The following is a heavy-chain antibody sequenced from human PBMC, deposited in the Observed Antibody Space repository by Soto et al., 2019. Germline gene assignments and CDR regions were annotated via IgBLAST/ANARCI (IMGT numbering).Heavy chain of an antibody. CDR2: ISAYNGNT. CDR1: GYTFTSYG. V-gene: IGHV1-18*01. J-gene: IGHJ4*02. Sequence: ASVNVSCKASGYTFTSYGISWVRQAPGQGLEWMGWISAYNGNTNYAQKLQGRVTMTTDTSTSTAYMELRSLRSDDTAVYYCARVAQADCSGGSCYSESGYDSGTDFDYWGQGTLVTVSS. CDR3: ARVAQADCSGGSCYSESGYDSGTDFDY. D-gene: IGHD2-15*01.